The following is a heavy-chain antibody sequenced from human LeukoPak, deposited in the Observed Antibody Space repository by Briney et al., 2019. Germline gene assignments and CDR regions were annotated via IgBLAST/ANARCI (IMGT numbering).Heavy chain of an antibody. CDR1: GFTFSGYA. CDR3: ARAWGSYGPFDY. CDR2: ISGSGGST. Sequence: GGSLRLSCAASGFTFSGYAMSWVRQAPGKGLEWVSAISGSGGSTYYADSVKGRFTISRDNAKNSLYLQMNSLRAEDTAVYYCARAWGSYGPFDYWGQGTLVTVSS. J-gene: IGHJ4*02. V-gene: IGHV3-23*01. D-gene: IGHD1-26*01.